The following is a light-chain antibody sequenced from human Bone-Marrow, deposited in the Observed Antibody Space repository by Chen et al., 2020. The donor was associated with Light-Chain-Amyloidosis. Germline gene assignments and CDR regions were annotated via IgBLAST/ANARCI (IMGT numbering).Light chain of an antibody. CDR3: QSYQGSSQGV. J-gene: IGLJ3*02. CDR1: SGSIATNY. CDR2: EDD. Sequence: NFMLTQPHSVSESPGKTVIISCTRSSGSIATNYVQWYPQRPGSSPTTVIYEDDQRPSGVPDRFSGSIDRSSNSASLTISGMKTEDEADYYCQSYQGSSQGVFGGGTKLTVL. V-gene: IGLV6-57*01.